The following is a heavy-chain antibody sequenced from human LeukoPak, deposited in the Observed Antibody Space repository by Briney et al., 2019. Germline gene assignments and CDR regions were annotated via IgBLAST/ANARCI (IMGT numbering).Heavy chain of an antibody. CDR2: ISAYNGNT. V-gene: IGHV1-18*01. CDR3: ARDLGRDGYNSYGDY. D-gene: IGHD5-24*01. CDR1: GYTFTSYG. Sequence: ASVKVSCRASGYTFTSYGMSWVRQAPGQGLEWMGWISAYNGNTNYAQKLQGRDTMTTDTSTSTAYMELRSLRSDDTAVYYCARDLGRDGYNSYGDYWGQGTLVTVSS. J-gene: IGHJ4*02.